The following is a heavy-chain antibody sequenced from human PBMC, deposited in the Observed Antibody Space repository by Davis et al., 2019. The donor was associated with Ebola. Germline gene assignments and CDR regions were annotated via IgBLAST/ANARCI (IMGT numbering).Heavy chain of an antibody. CDR3: AARTVAGNFY. Sequence: ASVKVSCKASGYTLTSYAMNWVRQAPGQGLEWMGWINTNTGNPTYAQGFTGRFVFSLDTSVSTAYLQISRLKAEDTAVYYCAARTVAGNFYWGQGTLVTVSS. J-gene: IGHJ4*02. D-gene: IGHD6-19*01. V-gene: IGHV7-4-1*02. CDR2: INTNTGNP. CDR1: GYTLTSYA.